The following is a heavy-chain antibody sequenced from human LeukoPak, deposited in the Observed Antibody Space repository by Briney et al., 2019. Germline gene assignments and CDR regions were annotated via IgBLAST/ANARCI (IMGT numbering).Heavy chain of an antibody. CDR1: SSGDYY. Sequence: SSGDYYWSWIRQPPGKGLEWVSGISWNSGSIGYADSVKGRFTISRDNAKNSLYLQMNSLRAEDTAVYYCASLYSGSYLSRSDYWGQGTLVTVSS. D-gene: IGHD1-26*01. J-gene: IGHJ4*02. CDR3: ASLYSGSYLSRSDY. V-gene: IGHV3-9*01. CDR2: ISWNSGSI.